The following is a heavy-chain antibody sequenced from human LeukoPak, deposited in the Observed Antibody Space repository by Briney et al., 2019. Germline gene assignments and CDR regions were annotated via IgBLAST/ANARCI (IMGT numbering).Heavy chain of an antibody. CDR2: ISSSSSYI. CDR3: ASESSSWYRWFDP. Sequence: GGSLGLSCAASGFTFSSYSMNWVRQAPGKGLEWVSSISSSSSYIYYADSVKGRFTISRDNAKNSLYLQMNSLRAEDTAVYYCASESSSWYRWFDPWGQGTLVTVSS. J-gene: IGHJ5*02. V-gene: IGHV3-21*01. CDR1: GFTFSSYS. D-gene: IGHD6-13*01.